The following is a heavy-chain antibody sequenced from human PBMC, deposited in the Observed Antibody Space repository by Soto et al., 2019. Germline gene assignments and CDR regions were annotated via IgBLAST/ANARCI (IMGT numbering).Heavy chain of an antibody. CDR2: IYYSGST. CDR1: GGSISSSSYY. J-gene: IGHJ4*02. V-gene: IGHV4-39*01. CDR3: ARCYPAVAGKVN. Sequence: QLQLQESGPGLVKPSETLSLTCTVSGGSISSSSYYWGWIRQPPGKGLEWIGSIYYSGSTYYNPSLRSRVTIFAETSKNQFSLKLSSVTAADTAVYYCARCYPAVAGKVNWGQGTLVTVSS. D-gene: IGHD6-19*01.